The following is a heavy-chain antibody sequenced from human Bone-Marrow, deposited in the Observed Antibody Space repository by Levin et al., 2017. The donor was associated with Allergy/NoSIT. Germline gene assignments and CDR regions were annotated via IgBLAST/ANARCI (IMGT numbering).Heavy chain of an antibody. D-gene: IGHD1-20*01. CDR1: GYTLSELS. CDR3: ATGYNWNDFEY. J-gene: IGHJ4*02. CDR2: FDPIDGKT. Sequence: GASVKVSCKVSGYTLSELSMHWVRQAPGKGLEWMGGFDPIDGKTIYAQEFRGRVTMTEDTSPETAYMELSSLRSEDSAMYYCATGYNWNDFEYWGQGTLVTVSS. V-gene: IGHV1-24*01.